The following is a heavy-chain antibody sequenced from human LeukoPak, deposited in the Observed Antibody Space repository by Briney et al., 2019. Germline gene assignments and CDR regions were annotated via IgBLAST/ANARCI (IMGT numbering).Heavy chain of an antibody. V-gene: IGHV3-23*01. J-gene: IGHJ4*02. CDR2: ISGSGGST. CDR3: AKAFYYDFRSGYYDDY. D-gene: IGHD3-3*01. CDR1: GFTFSSYA. Sequence: GGSLRLSCAASGFTFSSYAMSWVRQAPGKGLEWVSAISGSGGSTYYADPVKGRFTISRDNSKNTLYLQMNSLRAEDTAVYYCAKAFYYDFRSGYYDDYWGQGTLVTVSS.